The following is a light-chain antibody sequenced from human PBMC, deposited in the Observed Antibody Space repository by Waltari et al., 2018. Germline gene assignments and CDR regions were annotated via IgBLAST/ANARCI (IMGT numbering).Light chain of an antibody. Sequence: DIHITQSPSSLSASVGDRVTITCRASQCISSYLNWYQHKPGKAPKLLIYATSSLQSGVPSRFSGSGSGTDFTLTISSLQPEDFATYYCQQSYSTPRTFGQGTKLGIK. CDR2: ATS. V-gene: IGKV1-39*01. J-gene: IGKJ2*02. CDR3: QQSYSTPRT. CDR1: QCISSY.